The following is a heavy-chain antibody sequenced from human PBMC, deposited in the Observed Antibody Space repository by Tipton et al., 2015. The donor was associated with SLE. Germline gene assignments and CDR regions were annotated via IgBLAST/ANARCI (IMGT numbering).Heavy chain of an antibody. CDR3: ARTSGNFPFDY. V-gene: IGHV4-59*08. CDR1: GVSISDHY. D-gene: IGHD1-26*01. J-gene: IGHJ4*02. CDR2: VCYSGFS. Sequence: LRLSCTVSGVSISDHYWTWIRQPPGKGLEWLAYVCYSGFSNYNPSLKSRVTVSLDTSKKQFSLNLSSVTAADTAVYYCARTSGNFPFDYWGQGHLVTVSS.